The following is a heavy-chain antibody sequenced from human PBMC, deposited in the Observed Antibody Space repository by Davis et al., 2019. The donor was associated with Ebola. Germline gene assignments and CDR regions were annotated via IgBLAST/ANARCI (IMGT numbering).Heavy chain of an antibody. V-gene: IGHV3-30*18. D-gene: IGHD1-7*01. Sequence: GESLKISCAASGFTFSIYNMHWVRQVPGKGLEWVAVTSYDGSSKYYADSVKGRFTISRDNSKNTLYLQMNGLRVEDTAIYYCAKDLGTSGILDIWGQGTVVTVSS. CDR3: AKDLGTSGILDI. J-gene: IGHJ3*02. CDR2: TSYDGSSK. CDR1: GFTFSIYN.